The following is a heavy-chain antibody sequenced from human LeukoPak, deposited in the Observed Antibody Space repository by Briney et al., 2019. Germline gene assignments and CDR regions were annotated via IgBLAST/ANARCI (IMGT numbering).Heavy chain of an antibody. D-gene: IGHD3-3*01. CDR2: ISSSSSYI. J-gene: IGHJ4*02. Sequence: GGSLRLSCAASGFTFSDYSMTWVRQAPGKGLEWVSSISSSSSYIYYADSVKGRFTISRDNAKNSLYLQMNSLRVEDTAVYYCAREGYDFWSGYFLAYWGQGTLVTVSS. CDR3: AREGYDFWSGYFLAY. V-gene: IGHV3-21*01. CDR1: GFTFSDYS.